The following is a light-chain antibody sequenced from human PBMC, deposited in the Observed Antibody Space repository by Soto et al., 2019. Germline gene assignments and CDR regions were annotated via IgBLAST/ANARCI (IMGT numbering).Light chain of an antibody. V-gene: IGKV3-20*01. CDR3: QEYGTARA. J-gene: IGKJ1*01. Sequence: EIVLTQFPGTLSLSPGERATLSCRASQSVSSSHLAWYQQKPGQAPRLLIYGVSNRATDIPDRFGGSGSGTDFTLTISRLEPEDFAVYYCQEYGTARAFGQGTKVDIK. CDR2: GVS. CDR1: QSVSSSH.